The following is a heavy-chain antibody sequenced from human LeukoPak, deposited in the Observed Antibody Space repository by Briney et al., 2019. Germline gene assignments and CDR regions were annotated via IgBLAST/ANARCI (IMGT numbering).Heavy chain of an antibody. Sequence: ASVKVSCKASGYTFTSYGISWVRQAPGQGLEWMGWISAYNGNTNYAQKLQGRVTVTTDTSTSTAYMELRSLRSDDTAVYYCARARAYCGGDCYSDYWGQGTLVTVSS. D-gene: IGHD2-21*02. CDR3: ARARAYCGGDCYSDY. V-gene: IGHV1-18*01. CDR1: GYTFTSYG. J-gene: IGHJ4*02. CDR2: ISAYNGNT.